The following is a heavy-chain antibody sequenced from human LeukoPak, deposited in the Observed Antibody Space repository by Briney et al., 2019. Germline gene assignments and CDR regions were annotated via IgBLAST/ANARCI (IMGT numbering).Heavy chain of an antibody. D-gene: IGHD3/OR15-3a*01. CDR1: GGSISSSSYS. Sequence: ETLSLTCTVSGGSISSSSYSWGWIRQPPGKGLEWVSVIYSGGSTYYADSVKGRFTISRDNSKNTLYLQMNSLRAEDTAVYYCARGTGPFGYWGQGTLVTVSS. J-gene: IGHJ4*02. CDR2: IYSGGST. V-gene: IGHV3-53*01. CDR3: ARGTGPFGY.